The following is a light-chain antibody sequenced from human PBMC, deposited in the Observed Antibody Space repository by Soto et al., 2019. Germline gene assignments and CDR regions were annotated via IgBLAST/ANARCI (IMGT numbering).Light chain of an antibody. J-gene: IGLJ1*01. CDR3: SSYTSSSTLGYV. CDR2: DVS. V-gene: IGLV2-14*01. Sequence: QSALTQPASVSGSPGQSITISCTGTSSDVVGYNYVSWYQQHPGKAPKLMIYDVSNRPSGVSNRFSGSKSGNTAPLTISGLQAEDEADYYCSSYTSSSTLGYVFGTGTKVTVL. CDR1: SSDVVGYNY.